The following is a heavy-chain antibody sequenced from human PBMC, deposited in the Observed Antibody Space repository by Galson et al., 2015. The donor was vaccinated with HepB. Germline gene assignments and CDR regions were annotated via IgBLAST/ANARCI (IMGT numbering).Heavy chain of an antibody. CDR2: IYSDDTT. Sequence: SLRLSCAASGFTVSSIYITWVRQAPGKGLEWVSVIYSDDTTYYADSVKGRFAISRDSSKNTLYLQMNSLRAEDTAVYYCARALSSLDPFDYWGQGAPVTVSS. CDR1: GFTVSSIY. J-gene: IGHJ4*02. CDR3: ARALSSLDPFDY. D-gene: IGHD6-13*01. V-gene: IGHV3-66*01.